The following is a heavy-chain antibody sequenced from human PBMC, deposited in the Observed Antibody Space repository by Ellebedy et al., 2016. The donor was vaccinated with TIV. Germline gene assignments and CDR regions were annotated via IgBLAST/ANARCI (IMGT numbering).Heavy chain of an antibody. CDR3: ARGGETTAGPLAFDY. Sequence: AASVKVSCKTSGYTLNGYYMHWVRQAPGQGLEWMGWMNANTGGPNYAEKFEGRVTMTRDTSITTVYMELRRLRSDDTAVYYCARGGETTAGPLAFDYWGQGTLVTVSS. J-gene: IGHJ4*02. V-gene: IGHV1-2*02. D-gene: IGHD1-1*01. CDR2: MNANTGGP. CDR1: GYTLNGYY.